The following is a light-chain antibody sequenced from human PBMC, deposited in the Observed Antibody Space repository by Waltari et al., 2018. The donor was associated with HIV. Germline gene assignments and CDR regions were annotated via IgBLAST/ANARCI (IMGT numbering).Light chain of an antibody. CDR1: QGINSY. Sequence: DIQLTQSPSFLSASVGDRVTITCRASQGINSYLAWYQQKPGKAPKLLIYAASTLQSGVPSRFSGSGSGTEFTLTIRSLQPEDFATYYCQQLNSYPSITFGQGTRLEIK. V-gene: IGKV1-9*01. CDR3: QQLNSYPSIT. J-gene: IGKJ5*01. CDR2: AAS.